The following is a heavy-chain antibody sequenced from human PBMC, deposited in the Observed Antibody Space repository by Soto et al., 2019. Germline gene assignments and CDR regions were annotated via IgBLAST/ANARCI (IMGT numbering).Heavy chain of an antibody. D-gene: IGHD3-16*02. V-gene: IGHV3-53*01. J-gene: IGHJ3*02. CDR1: GFTVSSNY. Sequence: PGGSLRLSCAASGFTVSSNYMSWVRQAPGKGLEWVSVIYSGGSTYYADSVKGRFTISRDNSKNTLYLQMNSLRAEDTAVYYCASPSNGLRLGELSDAIDIWGQGTMVTVSS. CDR3: ASPSNGLRLGELSDAIDI. CDR2: IYSGGST.